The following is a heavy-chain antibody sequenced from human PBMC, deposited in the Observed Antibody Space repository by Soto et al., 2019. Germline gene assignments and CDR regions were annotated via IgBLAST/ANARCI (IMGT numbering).Heavy chain of an antibody. CDR1: GFTFITYA. V-gene: IGHV3-23*01. Sequence: EVQLLDSGGGLVQPGGSLRLSCAASGFTFITYAMSWVRQAPGKGLEWVSIISGSGGSTYYPDSVKGRFTISRDNPKNTLYLQMNSLRADDTAVYYRAKLPAAQSYFDFWGQGTLVTVSS. D-gene: IGHD2-2*01. J-gene: IGHJ4*02. CDR3: AKLPAAQSYFDF. CDR2: ISGSGGST.